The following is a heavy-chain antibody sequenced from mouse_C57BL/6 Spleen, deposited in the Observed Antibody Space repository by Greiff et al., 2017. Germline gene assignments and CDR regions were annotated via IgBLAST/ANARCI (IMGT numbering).Heavy chain of an antibody. CDR2: INPSNGGT. J-gene: IGHJ2*01. CDR1: GYTFTSYW. Sequence: QVQLQQPGTELVKPGASVKLSCQASGYTFTSYWMHWVKQRPGKGLEWIGNINPSNGGTNSNEKFKSKATLTVDKSSSTAYMQLSSLTSEDSAVYYCAGDGYYEGYWGQGTTLTVSS. V-gene: IGHV1-53*01. CDR3: AGDGYYEGY. D-gene: IGHD2-3*01.